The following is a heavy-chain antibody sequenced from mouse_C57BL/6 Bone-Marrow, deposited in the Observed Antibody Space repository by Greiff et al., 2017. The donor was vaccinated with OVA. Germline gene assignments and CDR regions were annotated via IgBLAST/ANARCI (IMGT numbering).Heavy chain of an antibody. J-gene: IGHJ1*03. Sequence: QVQLQQPGAELVMPGASVKLSCKASGYTFTSYWMHWVKQRPGQGLEWIGEIDPSDSYTNYNQKFKGKSTLTVDKSSSTAYMQLSSLTSEDSAVYYCARSNYYGSSPYWYCDVWGTGTTVTVSS. D-gene: IGHD1-1*01. CDR1: GYTFTSYW. V-gene: IGHV1-69*01. CDR2: IDPSDSYT. CDR3: ARSNYYGSSPYWYCDV.